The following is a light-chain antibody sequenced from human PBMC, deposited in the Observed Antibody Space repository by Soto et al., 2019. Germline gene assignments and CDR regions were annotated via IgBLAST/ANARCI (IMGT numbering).Light chain of an antibody. CDR2: GAS. J-gene: IGKJ1*01. CDR1: QTISSSY. Sequence: EIVLTQSPGTLSLSPGDRATLSCRASQTISSSYLAWYQQKPVQAPRLLIYGASSRATGIPDRFSGSGSGTDFTLTISRLEPEDFAVYYCQQYGSSRWRLGQGTKV. V-gene: IGKV3-20*01. CDR3: QQYGSSRWR.